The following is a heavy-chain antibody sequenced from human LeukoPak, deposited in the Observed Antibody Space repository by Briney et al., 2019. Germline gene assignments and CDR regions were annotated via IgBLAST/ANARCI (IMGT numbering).Heavy chain of an antibody. D-gene: IGHD4-11*01. V-gene: IGHV4-4*09. CDR2: IYTSGST. CDR3: ARFYSNSLYFDS. Sequence: SETLSLTCTVSGGSISSYYWSWIRQPPGKGLGWIGYIYTSGSTNYNPSLKSRVTISVDTSKNQLSLKLSSVTAADTAVYYCARFYSNSLYFDSWGQGTLVTVSS. CDR1: GGSISSYY. J-gene: IGHJ4*02.